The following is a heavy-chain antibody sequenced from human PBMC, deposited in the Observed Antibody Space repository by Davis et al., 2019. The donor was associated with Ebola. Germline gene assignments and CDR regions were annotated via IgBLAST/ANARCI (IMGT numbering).Heavy chain of an antibody. CDR1: GGSISSYY. Sequence: SETLSLTCTVSGGSISSYYWSWIRQPPGKGLEWIGYIYYSGSTNYNPSLKSRVTISVDTSKNQFSLKLSSVTAADTAMYYCARKGYYYDSSGYYSGAFDIWGQGTMVTVSS. D-gene: IGHD3-22*01. CDR2: IYYSGST. J-gene: IGHJ3*02. CDR3: ARKGYYYDSSGYYSGAFDI. V-gene: IGHV4-59*01.